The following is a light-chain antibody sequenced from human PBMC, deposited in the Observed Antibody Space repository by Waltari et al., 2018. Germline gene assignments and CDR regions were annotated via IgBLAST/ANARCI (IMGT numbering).Light chain of an antibody. Sequence: QSVLTQPPSASGTPGQRVTISCSGSSSNIGSNTVNWYQQPPGTAPKLLIYGNKQRPAGVPDRFAGSKSGTSASLAISGLQSEDEADYYCAAWDDSLNGWVFGGGTKLTVL. V-gene: IGLV1-44*01. CDR3: AAWDDSLNGWV. CDR1: SSNIGSNT. CDR2: GNK. J-gene: IGLJ3*02.